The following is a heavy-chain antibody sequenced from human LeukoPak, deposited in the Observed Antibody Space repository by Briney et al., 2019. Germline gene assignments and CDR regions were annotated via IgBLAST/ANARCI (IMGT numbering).Heavy chain of an antibody. D-gene: IGHD1-26*01. J-gene: IGHJ4*02. Sequence: SETLSLTCTVSGGSMSSYYWSWIRQPPGKGLEWIGYIFYSGSTNYNTSLKSRVTLSVDTSKNQFSLKLGSVTAADTAVYYWARQPYMLGAYYFDYWGQGTLVTVSS. CDR1: GGSMSSYY. V-gene: IGHV4-59*08. CDR2: IFYSGST. CDR3: ARQPYMLGAYYFDY.